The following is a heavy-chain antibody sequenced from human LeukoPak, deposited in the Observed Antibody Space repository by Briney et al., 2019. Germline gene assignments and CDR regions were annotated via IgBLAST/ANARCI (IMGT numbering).Heavy chain of an antibody. Sequence: GGSLRLSCAASGFTFSSYSMNWVRQAPGKGLEWASSISSSSYIYYADSVKGRFTISRDNAKNSLYLQMNSQRAEDTAVYYCARGYDYFDYWGQGTLVTVSS. V-gene: IGHV3-21*01. CDR1: GFTFSSYS. D-gene: IGHD1-14*01. J-gene: IGHJ4*02. CDR2: ISSSSYI. CDR3: ARGYDYFDY.